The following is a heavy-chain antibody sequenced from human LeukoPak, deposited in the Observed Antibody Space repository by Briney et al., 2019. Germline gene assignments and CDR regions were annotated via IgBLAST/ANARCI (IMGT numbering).Heavy chain of an antibody. D-gene: IGHD3-16*02. CDR3: ARETGAYDYVWGSYRLQYYFDY. Sequence: SETLSLTCTVSGGSISSYYWSWIRQPPGKGLEWIGYIYSSGSTNYNPSLKSGVTISVDKSKNQFSLKLSSLTTTDMAVYYCARETGAYDYVWGSYRLQYYFDYWGQGALVTASS. V-gene: IGHV4-59*12. J-gene: IGHJ4*02. CDR1: GGSISSYY. CDR2: IYSSGST.